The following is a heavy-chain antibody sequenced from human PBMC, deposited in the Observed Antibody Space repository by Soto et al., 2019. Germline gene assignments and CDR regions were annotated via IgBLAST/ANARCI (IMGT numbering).Heavy chain of an antibody. D-gene: IGHD3-22*01. J-gene: IGHJ4*02. V-gene: IGHV3-30*18. CDR3: AKEFSMIVVANFDY. Sequence: GGSLILSCAASGFTFSSYCMHWVRQAPGKGLEWVAVITYGGGSKYYADSVKGRFTISRDNSKNTLYLQMNSLRAEDTAVYYCAKEFSMIVVANFDYWGQGTLVTVSS. CDR2: ITYGGGSK. CDR1: GFTFSSYC.